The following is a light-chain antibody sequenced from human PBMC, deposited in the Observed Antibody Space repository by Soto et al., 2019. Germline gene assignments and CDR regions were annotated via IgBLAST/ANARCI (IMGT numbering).Light chain of an antibody. V-gene: IGLV2-14*01. J-gene: IGLJ1*01. Sequence: QSVLTQPASVSGSPGQSITIPCSGTSNDVGGYDYVSWYQQHPGKAPKFMIYEVSDRPSGVSPRFSGSKSGNTASLTISGLQTEDEAEYYCISYTSISTYVFGTGTKLTVL. CDR1: SNDVGGYDY. CDR3: ISYTSISTYV. CDR2: EVS.